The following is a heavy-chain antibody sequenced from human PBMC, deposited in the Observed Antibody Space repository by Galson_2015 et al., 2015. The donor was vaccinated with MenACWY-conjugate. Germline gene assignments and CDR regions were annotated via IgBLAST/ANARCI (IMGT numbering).Heavy chain of an antibody. CDR2: IKTAGSEK. V-gene: IGHV3-7*01. CDR1: GFTFRNYW. J-gene: IGHJ6*02. Sequence: SLSLSCAVSGFTFRNYWMTWVRQAPGQGLEWVASIKTAGSEKYYVDSVKGRFTISRDNAKNSMYLEMNSLRAEDVAVYYCARGPYGMDVWGQGTPVTASS. CDR3: ARGPYGMDV.